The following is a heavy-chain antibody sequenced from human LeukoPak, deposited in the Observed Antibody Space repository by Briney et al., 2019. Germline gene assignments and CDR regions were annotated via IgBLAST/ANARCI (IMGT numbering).Heavy chain of an antibody. J-gene: IGHJ6*03. Sequence: PSETLSLTCTVSGGSISSGSYYWSWIRQPAGKGLEWIGRIYTSGSTNYNPSLKSRVTISVDTSKNQFSLKLSSVTAADTAVYYCARGRGVVPAATGPYYYYYMDVWGKGTTVTVSS. CDR2: IYTSGST. V-gene: IGHV4-61*02. CDR3: ARGRGVVPAATGPYYYYYMDV. D-gene: IGHD2-2*01. CDR1: GGSISSGSYY.